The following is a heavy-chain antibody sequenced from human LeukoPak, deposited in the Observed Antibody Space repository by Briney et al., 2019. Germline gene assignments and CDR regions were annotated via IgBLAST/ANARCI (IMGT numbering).Heavy chain of an antibody. CDR2: INSDGSSA. D-gene: IGHD2-2*01. CDR1: GFTFSSYW. V-gene: IGHV3-74*01. Sequence: GESLRLSCAASGFTFSSYWMHWVRQAPGKGLVWVSRINSDGSSASHADSVKGRFTISRDNAKNTLYLQMNSLRAEDTAVYYCAREGGYCSSTSCWKWFVPWGQGTLVTVSS. J-gene: IGHJ5*02. CDR3: AREGGYCSSTSCWKWFVP.